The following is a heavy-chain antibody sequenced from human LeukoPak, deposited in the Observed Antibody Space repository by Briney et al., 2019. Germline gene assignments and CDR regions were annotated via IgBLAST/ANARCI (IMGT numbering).Heavy chain of an antibody. CDR3: ARDFLRGSPDFFDY. V-gene: IGHV3-30-3*01. CDR2: IAYDGSIT. CDR1: GFAFTNVW. Sequence: GGSLRLSCAASGFAFTNVWMNWVRQAPGKGLEWLAVIAYDGSITLYTDSVKGRFTISRDSSKNALYLQMNSLRTEDTAVYYCARDFLRGSPDFFDYWGQGTLVTVSS. J-gene: IGHJ4*02. D-gene: IGHD3-16*01.